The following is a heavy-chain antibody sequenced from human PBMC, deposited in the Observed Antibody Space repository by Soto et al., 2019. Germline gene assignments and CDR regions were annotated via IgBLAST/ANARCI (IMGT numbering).Heavy chain of an antibody. J-gene: IGHJ4*02. CDR3: ARDREFGSSWNRHFDY. D-gene: IGHD6-13*01. Sequence: PSQTLSLTCAISGDSVSSNSAAWNWIRQSPSRGLEWLGRTYYRSKWYNDYAVSVKSRITINPDTSKNQFSLQLNSVTHEDTAVYYCARDREFGSSWNRHFDYWGQGTLVTVSS. CDR1: GDSVSSNSAA. CDR2: TYYRSKWYN. V-gene: IGHV6-1*01.